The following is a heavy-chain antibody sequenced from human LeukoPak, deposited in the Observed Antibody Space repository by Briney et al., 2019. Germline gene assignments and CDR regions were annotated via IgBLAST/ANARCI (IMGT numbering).Heavy chain of an antibody. V-gene: IGHV6-1*01. CDR1: GDSVSSNSAA. Sequence: SQTLSLTCAISGDSVSSNSAAWNWIRQSPSRGLEWLGRTYYTSKWYNDYAVSVKGRITINPDTSKNQVSLQLNSVTPEDTAVYYCTRGTRSAFDIWAQGTLVSVSS. CDR3: TRGTRSAFDI. J-gene: IGHJ3*02. CDR2: TYYTSKWYN. D-gene: IGHD2-2*01.